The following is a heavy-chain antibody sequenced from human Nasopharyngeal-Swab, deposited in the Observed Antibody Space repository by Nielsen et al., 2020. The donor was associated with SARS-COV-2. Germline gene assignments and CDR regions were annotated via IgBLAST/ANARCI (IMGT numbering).Heavy chain of an antibody. CDR3: ASRRYYYGSGSYSLDY. D-gene: IGHD3-10*01. J-gene: IGHJ4*02. CDR2: IYYSGST. V-gene: IGHV4-39*07. Sequence: WIRQPPGKGLEWIGSIYYSGSTYYNPSLKSRVTISVDTSKNQFSLKLSSVTAADTAVYYCASRRYYYGSGSYSLDYWGQGTLVTRLL.